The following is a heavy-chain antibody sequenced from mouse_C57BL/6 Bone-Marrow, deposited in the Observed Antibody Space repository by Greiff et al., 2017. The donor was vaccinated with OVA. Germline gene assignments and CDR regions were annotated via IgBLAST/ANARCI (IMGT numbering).Heavy chain of an antibody. CDR2: IDPENGDT. CDR1: GFNIKDDY. Sequence: VQLQQSGAELVRPGASVKLSCTASGFNIKDDYMHWVKPRPEQGLEWIGWIDPENGDTEYASKFQGKATITADTSSNTAYLQLSSLTSEDTAVYYCTPITTVVGYWGQGTTLTVSS. J-gene: IGHJ2*01. D-gene: IGHD1-1*01. CDR3: TPITTVVGY. V-gene: IGHV14-4*01.